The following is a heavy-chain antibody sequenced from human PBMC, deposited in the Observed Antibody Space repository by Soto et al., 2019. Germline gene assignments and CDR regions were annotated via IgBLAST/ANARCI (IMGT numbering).Heavy chain of an antibody. J-gene: IGHJ4*02. V-gene: IGHV3-30*03. CDR2: ISYDGSNK. CDR1: GFPFSSHG. CDR3: AGGQYYFDY. Sequence: QVQLVESGGGVVQPGRSLRLSCTASGFPFSSHGMHWVRQAPGKGLEWVALISYDGSNKYYTDSVKGRFTISRDNSKNTLYLQMSSLRAEDRVVYYCAGGQYYFDYCGQGTLVSVSS. D-gene: IGHD2-15*01.